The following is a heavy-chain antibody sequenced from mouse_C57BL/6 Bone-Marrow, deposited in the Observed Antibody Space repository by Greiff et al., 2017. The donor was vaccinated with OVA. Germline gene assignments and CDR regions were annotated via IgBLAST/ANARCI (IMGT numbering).Heavy chain of an antibody. Sequence: VHVKQSGAELVRPGASVKLSCTASGFNIKDDYMHWVKQRPEQGLEWIGWIDPENGDTEYASKFQGKATITADTSSNTAYLQLSSLTSEDTAVYYCTTRWLPDYWGQGTTLTVSS. J-gene: IGHJ2*01. D-gene: IGHD2-3*01. CDR2: IDPENGDT. CDR1: GFNIKDDY. CDR3: TTRWLPDY. V-gene: IGHV14-4*01.